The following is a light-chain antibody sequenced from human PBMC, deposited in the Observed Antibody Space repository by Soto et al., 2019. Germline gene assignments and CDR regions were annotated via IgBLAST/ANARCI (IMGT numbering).Light chain of an antibody. V-gene: IGKV1-9*01. CDR3: QQLSTYPLT. CDR1: HDSSTY. CDR2: EAS. J-gene: IGKJ4*01. Sequence: DIQLTQSPSLLSGSVGDRVTITGLASHDSSTYLAWYQQKPGKAPKLMIYEASTLQSGVPSRFSGSGSGTEFTLTISSLQPEDFASYYCQQLSTYPLTFGGGTKVDIK.